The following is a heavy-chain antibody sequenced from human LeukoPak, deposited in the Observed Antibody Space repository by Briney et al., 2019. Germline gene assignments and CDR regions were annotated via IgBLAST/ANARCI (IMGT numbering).Heavy chain of an antibody. CDR1: GFTFSNYE. V-gene: IGHV3-48*03. CDR3: AVMAVIIVDAVDI. D-gene: IGHD5-24*01. CDR2: INTRSSTI. Sequence: GGSLRLSCATSGFTFSNYEMNWVRQAPGKGLEWVAYINTRSSTIYYADSVKGRFSVSRDNAKSSLFLEMNSLRAEDTAVYYCAVMAVIIVDAVDIWGQGTMVTVSS. J-gene: IGHJ3*02.